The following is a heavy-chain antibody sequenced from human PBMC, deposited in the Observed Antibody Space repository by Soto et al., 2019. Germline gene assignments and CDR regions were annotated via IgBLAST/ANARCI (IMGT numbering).Heavy chain of an antibody. CDR1: GFTVSSNY. D-gene: IGHD2-15*01. CDR2: IYGGGTT. J-gene: IGHJ5*02. Sequence: GGSLRLSCAAFGFTVSSNYVSCVRQTPGKGLEWVSVIYGGGTTYYADSVRGRFTISRDNSKNTLYLQMNSLRAEDTAVYYCAKGRWTYWFDPWGQGTLVTVSS. V-gene: IGHV3-53*03. CDR3: AKGRWTYWFDP.